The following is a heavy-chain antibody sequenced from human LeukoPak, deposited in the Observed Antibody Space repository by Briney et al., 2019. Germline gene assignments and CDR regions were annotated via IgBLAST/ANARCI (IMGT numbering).Heavy chain of an antibody. CDR3: ASLPLGAPTAD. Sequence: GRSLRLSCAASGFTFSSYAMHWVRQAPGKGLEWVAVISYDGSNKYYADSVKGRFTISRDNSKNTLYLQMNSLRAEDTAVYYCASLPLGAPTADWGQGTLVTVSS. CDR1: GFTFSSYA. D-gene: IGHD1-26*01. V-gene: IGHV3-30*04. CDR2: ISYDGSNK. J-gene: IGHJ4*02.